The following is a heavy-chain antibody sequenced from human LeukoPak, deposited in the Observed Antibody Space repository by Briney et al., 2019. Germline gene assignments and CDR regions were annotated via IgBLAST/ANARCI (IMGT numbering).Heavy chain of an antibody. V-gene: IGHV4-59*07. CDR1: GGSISRYY. Sequence: DTLTLISTACGGSISRYYWNCIWQPPGKGLERIGYIYYSGSTNYNPSLKSRVTISVDTSKNQFSLKLSSVTAADTAVYYCARVDPDSSSTLEVFDYWGQGTLVTVSS. CDR3: ARVDPDSSSTLEVFDY. D-gene: IGHD6-6*01. J-gene: IGHJ4*02. CDR2: IYYSGST.